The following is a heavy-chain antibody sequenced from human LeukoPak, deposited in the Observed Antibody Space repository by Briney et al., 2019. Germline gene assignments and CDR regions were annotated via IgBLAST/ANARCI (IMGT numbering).Heavy chain of an antibody. J-gene: IGHJ4*02. CDR2: IIPILGIA. D-gene: IGHD3-10*01. CDR3: ARDKGRKSPHENYGSGSYPGY. Sequence: ASVKVSCKASGYTFTSYYMHWVRQAPGQGLEWMGRIIPILGIANYAQKFQGRVTITADKSTSTAYMELSSLRSEDTAVYYCARDKGRKSPHENYGSGSYPGYWGQGTLVTVSS. CDR1: GYTFTSYY. V-gene: IGHV1-69*04.